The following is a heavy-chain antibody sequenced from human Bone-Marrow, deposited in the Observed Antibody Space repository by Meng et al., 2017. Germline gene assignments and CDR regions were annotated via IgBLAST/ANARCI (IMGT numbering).Heavy chain of an antibody. CDR1: GGSFRGYS. CDR3: ARLRGRLEVADTVFIPYYFDD. CDR2: ISHSGNT. Sequence: SQTLSLTRGVHGGSFRGYSWSWIRPSPGKGLQWIGEISHSGNTHYNPSLKSRVTMSVDTSKNQFSLNLSSVTAADTAVYYCARLRGRLEVADTVFIPYYFDDWGQGALVTVSS. V-gene: IGHV4-34*01. D-gene: IGHD6-19*01. J-gene: IGHJ4*02.